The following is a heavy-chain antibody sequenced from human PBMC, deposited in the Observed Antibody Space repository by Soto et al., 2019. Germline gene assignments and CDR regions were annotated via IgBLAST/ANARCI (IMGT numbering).Heavy chain of an antibody. Sequence: QVQLVQSGAEVKKPGSSVKVSCKASGGTFRNYTVSWVRQAPGQGLEWMGGIIPMFGTGNYAQRFQGRVTITADESTNTAYMELDSLRSDDTAVYYCARVGSMATGDVWGRGTLVTVSS. V-gene: IGHV1-69*12. D-gene: IGHD5-12*01. CDR3: ARVGSMATGDV. CDR1: GGTFRNYT. CDR2: IIPMFGTG. J-gene: IGHJ2*01.